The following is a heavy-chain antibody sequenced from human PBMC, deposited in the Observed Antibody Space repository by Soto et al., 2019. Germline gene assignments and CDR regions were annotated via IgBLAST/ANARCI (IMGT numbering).Heavy chain of an antibody. CDR3: ARLSTTYYYYNSAYHDDIYI. V-gene: IGHV5-51*01. Sequence: GESRRISCKGSGDRFTSYCIGGVRQMPGKGLEWMGIIYPGDSDTRYSPSFQGQVTISADKSISTAYLQWSSLKASDTAMYYCARLSTTYYYYNSAYHDDIYIRAQRTMVTVSS. D-gene: IGHD3-22*01. CDR2: IYPGDSDT. J-gene: IGHJ3*02. CDR1: GDRFTSYC.